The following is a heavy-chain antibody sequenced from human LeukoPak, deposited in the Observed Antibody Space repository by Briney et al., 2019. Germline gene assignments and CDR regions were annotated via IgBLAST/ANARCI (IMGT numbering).Heavy chain of an antibody. CDR1: GYSISSDYY. J-gene: IGHJ3*02. D-gene: IGHD4-17*01. CDR3: ARNKSTVTTSRHDAFDI. CDR2: IYQSVST. Sequence: SETLSLTCAVSGYSISSDYYWGWIRQPSGKGLEWIGSIYQSVSTYYNPSLKSRVTISVDTSKNQFSLKLSSVTAADTAVYYCARNKSTVTTSRHDAFDIWGQGTMVTVSS. V-gene: IGHV4-38-2*01.